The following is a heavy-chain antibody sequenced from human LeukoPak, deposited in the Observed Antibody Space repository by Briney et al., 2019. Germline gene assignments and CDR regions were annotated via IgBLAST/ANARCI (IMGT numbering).Heavy chain of an antibody. V-gene: IGHV4-59*08. CDR2: VYYSGST. CDR3: ARSIMGTLSKFDY. Sequence: SETLSLTCTVSGGSIKSYYWSGIRQPPGKGLEWIGYVYYSGSTNYNPSLKSRVTISVDTSKNHFSLKLSSVTAADTAVYSCARSIMGTLSKFDYGGQGTLVTVSS. J-gene: IGHJ4*02. CDR1: GGSIKSYY. D-gene: IGHD1/OR15-1a*01.